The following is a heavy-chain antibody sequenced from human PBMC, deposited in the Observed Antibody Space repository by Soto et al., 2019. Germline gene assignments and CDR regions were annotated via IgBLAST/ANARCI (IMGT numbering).Heavy chain of an antibody. CDR3: ASRTYASGSP. Sequence: PGGSLRLSCAASGFTFSHYGMHWVRQAPGKGLEWLALISYDGSNKYYADSVKGRFTISRDNSKNTLYLQMNSLRAVDTAVYYCASRTYASGSPWGQGTLVTVSS. CDR1: GFTFSHYG. J-gene: IGHJ5*02. CDR2: ISYDGSNK. D-gene: IGHD3-10*01. V-gene: IGHV3-30*03.